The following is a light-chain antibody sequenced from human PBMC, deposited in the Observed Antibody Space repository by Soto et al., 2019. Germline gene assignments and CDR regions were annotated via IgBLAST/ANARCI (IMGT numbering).Light chain of an antibody. CDR2: GAS. Sequence: EIQMTQSPSSLSASLGDRVTITCQASQDINDYSNWYQQKPGKAPRLLIYGASFLEVGVPSRFSGSGSGTHFTLTISSRQPEDVATYYCQQLNSYPPTFGGGTKVEIK. J-gene: IGKJ4*01. CDR1: QDINDY. V-gene: IGKV1-33*01. CDR3: QQLNSYPPT.